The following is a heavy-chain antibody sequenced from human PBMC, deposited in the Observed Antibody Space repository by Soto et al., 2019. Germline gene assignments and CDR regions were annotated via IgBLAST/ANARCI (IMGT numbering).Heavy chain of an antibody. D-gene: IGHD5-18*01. Sequence: QLQLVESGGGVVQPGRSLRLSCAASGFTFSNYIMHWVRQAPGKGLEWVAFISYDGSNKDYADSVKGRFTISRDNSKNTLYLQLSSLRPEDTAVYYCAGGDTYYAMCVWGQGTTVTVSS. CDR3: AGGDTYYAMCV. J-gene: IGHJ6*02. CDR2: ISYDGSNK. V-gene: IGHV3-30-3*01. CDR1: GFTFSNYI.